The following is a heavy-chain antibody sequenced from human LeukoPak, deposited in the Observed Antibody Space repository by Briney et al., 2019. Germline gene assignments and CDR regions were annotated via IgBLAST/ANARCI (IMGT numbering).Heavy chain of an antibody. D-gene: IGHD6-19*01. V-gene: IGHV3-11*06. CDR1: GFTFSDYY. CDR2: ISSSSSYR. Sequence: GGSLRLSCAASGFTFSDYYMSWIRQAPGKGLEWVSYISSSSSYRDYADSVKGRFTISRDNAKNSLYLQMNNLRAEDTAVYYCARDLSPFNGRAVAGQGYWGQGTLVTVSS. CDR3: ARDLSPFNGRAVAGQGY. J-gene: IGHJ4*02.